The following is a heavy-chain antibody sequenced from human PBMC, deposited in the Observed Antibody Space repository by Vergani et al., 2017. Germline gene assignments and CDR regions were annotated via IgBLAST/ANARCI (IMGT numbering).Heavy chain of an antibody. CDR3: AKDRDMGYDAFDI. J-gene: IGHJ3*02. CDR2: ISWNSGSI. Sequence: VQLVESGGGLVQPGRSLRLSCAASGFTFDDYAMHWVRQAPGKGLEWVSGISWNSGSIGYADSVKGRFTISRDNAKNSLYLQMNSLRAEDTALYYCAKDRDMGYDAFDIWGQGTMVTVSS. V-gene: IGHV3-9*01. CDR1: GFTFDDYA. D-gene: IGHD3-9*01.